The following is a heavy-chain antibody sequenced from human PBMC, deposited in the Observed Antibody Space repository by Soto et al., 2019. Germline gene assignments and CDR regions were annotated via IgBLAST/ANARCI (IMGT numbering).Heavy chain of an antibody. Sequence: QVRLVESGGGVVQPGRSLRLSCAASGFNFNNYGMHWVRQDPGKGLEWLAVIWADGSRNYHADSVKGRFTVSRDNSKNTLYLQMNTRTTEDTAVYCVARPHGSGSVCYALDAWCQGKLVTGSS. CDR3: ARPHGSGSVCYALDA. CDR2: IWADGSRN. V-gene: IGHV3-33*01. J-gene: IGHJ3*01. D-gene: IGHD6-25*01. CDR1: GFNFNNYG.